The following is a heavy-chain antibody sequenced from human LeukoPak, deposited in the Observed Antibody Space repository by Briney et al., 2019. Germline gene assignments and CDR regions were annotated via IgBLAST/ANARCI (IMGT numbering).Heavy chain of an antibody. Sequence: SETLSLTCGVSGGSISGTNWWSWVRQPPGQGLEWIGYIYYSGSTNYNPSLKSRVTISVDTSKNQFSLRLSSVTAADTALYYCARHAAFADYQSHLTHFDYWGQGTLVTVSS. V-gene: IGHV4-4*02. CDR3: ARHAAFADYQSHLTHFDY. CDR1: GGSISGTNW. J-gene: IGHJ4*02. D-gene: IGHD4/OR15-4a*01. CDR2: IYYSGST.